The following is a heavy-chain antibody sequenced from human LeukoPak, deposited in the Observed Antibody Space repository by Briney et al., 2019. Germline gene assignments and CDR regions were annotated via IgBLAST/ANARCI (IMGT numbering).Heavy chain of an antibody. D-gene: IGHD1-26*01. Sequence: GGSLRLSCAASGFIFSSYDMSWVRQAPGKGLEWVSGISGSGGSTYYADSVKGRFTISRDNSKNTLYLQMNSLRAGDTAVYYCAKNIRFIWDPGDYWGQGTLVTVSS. J-gene: IGHJ4*02. CDR3: AKNIRFIWDPGDY. CDR1: GFIFSSYD. V-gene: IGHV3-23*01. CDR2: ISGSGGST.